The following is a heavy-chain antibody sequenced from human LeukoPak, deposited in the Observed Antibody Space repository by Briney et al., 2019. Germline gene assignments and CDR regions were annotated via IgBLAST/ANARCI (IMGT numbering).Heavy chain of an antibody. J-gene: IGHJ4*02. D-gene: IGHD2-15*01. CDR3: AKELPRGRLLDY. CDR1: GFTFSSYG. Sequence: GGSLRLSCAESGFTFSSYGMHWVRQAPGKGLEWVAFIRYDGSNKYYADSVKGRFTISRDNSKNTLYLQMNSLRAEDTAVYYCAKELPRGRLLDYWGQGTLVTVSS. V-gene: IGHV3-30*02. CDR2: IRYDGSNK.